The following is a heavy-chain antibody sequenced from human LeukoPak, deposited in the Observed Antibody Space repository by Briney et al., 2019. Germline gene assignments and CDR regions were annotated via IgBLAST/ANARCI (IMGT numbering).Heavy chain of an antibody. CDR3: TTDPGTGVRGY. D-gene: IGHD3-10*01. Sequence: SGGSLRLSCAASGFTFPNAWVNWVRQAPGKGLEWVGHIKSKGNGGTIDYAAPVKGRFTISGDDSKNTVYLQMNSLEIEDTAVYFCTTDPGTGVRGYWGQATLVTVSS. J-gene: IGHJ4*02. V-gene: IGHV3-15*01. CDR1: GFTFPNAW. CDR2: IKSKGNGGTI.